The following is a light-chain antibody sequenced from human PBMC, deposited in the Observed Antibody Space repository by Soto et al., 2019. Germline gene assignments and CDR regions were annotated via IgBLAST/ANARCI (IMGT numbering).Light chain of an antibody. V-gene: IGLV3-10*01. J-gene: IGLJ3*02. CDR3: YSTDSSGNHRV. CDR2: DDN. CDR1: TLPRKY. Sequence: SYELTQPPSVSVSPGQTARITCSGDTLPRKYAYWYQQKSGQATVLVIYDDNKRPSGIPERFSGSSSGTVATLTISGAQVEDEADYSCYSTDSSGNHRVFGGGTEVTVL.